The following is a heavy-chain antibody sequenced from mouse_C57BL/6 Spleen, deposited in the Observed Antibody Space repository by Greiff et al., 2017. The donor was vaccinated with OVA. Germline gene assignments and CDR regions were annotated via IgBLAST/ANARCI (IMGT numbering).Heavy chain of an antibody. CDR1: GFTFSSYA. D-gene: IGHD1-1*01. V-gene: IGHV5-4*03. Sequence: EVKVVESGGGLVKPGGSLKLSCAASGFTFSSYAMSWVRQTPEKRLEWVATISDGGSYTYYPDNVKGRFTISRDNAKNNLYLQMSHLKSEDTAMYYCARGYGSSFWFAYWGQGTLVTVSA. CDR2: ISDGGSYT. J-gene: IGHJ3*01. CDR3: ARGYGSSFWFAY.